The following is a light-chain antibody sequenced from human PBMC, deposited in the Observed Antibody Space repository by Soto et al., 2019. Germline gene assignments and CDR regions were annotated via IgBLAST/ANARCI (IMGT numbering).Light chain of an antibody. Sequence: QSALTQPASVSGSPGQSITISCTGTSSDVGNYNLVSWYQQHPGKAPKLMIYEVTKRPSGVSNRFSGSKSGNTASLTISGLQAEDEADDYCCSYAGGRIFYVFGTGTKLTVL. CDR2: EVT. CDR1: SSDVGNYNL. CDR3: CSYAGGRIFYV. J-gene: IGLJ1*01. V-gene: IGLV2-23*02.